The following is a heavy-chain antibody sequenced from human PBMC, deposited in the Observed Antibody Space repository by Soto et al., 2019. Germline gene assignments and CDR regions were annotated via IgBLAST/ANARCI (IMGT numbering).Heavy chain of an antibody. D-gene: IGHD4-4*01. J-gene: IGHJ5*02. V-gene: IGHV4-59*08. CDR1: GGSITGYY. Sequence: QVQLQESGPGLVQPSETLSLTCTVSGGSITGYYWSWIRQPPGKGPEWIGNIHYSGSTNYNPSLKRRVPISVDTHNNQFCLRLSSVNAAETAVYYCARHSYYRNPRRFHPWGQGTLVTVSS. CDR3: ARHSYYRNPRRFHP. CDR2: IHYSGST.